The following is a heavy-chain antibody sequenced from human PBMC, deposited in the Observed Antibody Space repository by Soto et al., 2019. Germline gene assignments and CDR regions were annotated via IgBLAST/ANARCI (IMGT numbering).Heavy chain of an antibody. CDR2: IYYSGST. V-gene: IGHV4-59*01. CDR3: ARALVFSWSGIYYFDY. CDR1: GGSIYSYY. Sequence: PEETLSLTCTVSGGSIYSYYWSWIRQPPGKGLEWIGSIYYSGSTNYNPSLKSRVTISIDTSKNQFSLRLSSVTAADTAVYYCARALVFSWSGIYYFDYWGQGALVTVSS. J-gene: IGHJ4*02. D-gene: IGHD3-3*01.